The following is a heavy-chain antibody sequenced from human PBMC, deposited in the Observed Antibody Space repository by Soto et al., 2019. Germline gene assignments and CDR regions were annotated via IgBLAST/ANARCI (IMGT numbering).Heavy chain of an antibody. D-gene: IGHD3-22*01. CDR1: VFTCSSYG. CDR3: ARDPVKGDYYDSSGYYFGPNWFDP. V-gene: IGHV3-33*01. CDR2: IWYDGSNK. J-gene: IGHJ5*02. Sequence: GSLRLSGAASVFTCSSYGMHWVRQAPGKGLEWVAVIWYDGSNKYYADSVKGRFTISRDNSKNTLYLQMNSLRAEDTAVYYCARDPVKGDYYDSSGYYFGPNWFDPWGQGTLVTVSS.